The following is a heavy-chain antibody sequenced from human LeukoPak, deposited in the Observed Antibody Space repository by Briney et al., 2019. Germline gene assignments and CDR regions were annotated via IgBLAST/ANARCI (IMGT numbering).Heavy chain of an antibody. D-gene: IGHD5-24*01. J-gene: IGHJ3*01. CDR2: LSGDTT. CDR3: ARDIQLST. V-gene: IGHV3-23*01. Sequence: GSLRLSCAASGFTFSSYAMSWVREAPGKGLEWVSTLSGDTTYYADSVKGRFTISRDNSGNTLYLQMASLRGEDTAIYYCARDIQLSTWGLGTMVTVSS. CDR1: GFTFSSYA.